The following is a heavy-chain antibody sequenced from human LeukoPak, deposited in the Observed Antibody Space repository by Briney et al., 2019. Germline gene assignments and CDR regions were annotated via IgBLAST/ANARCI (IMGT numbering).Heavy chain of an antibody. CDR3: ARESVVATRGSMGY. CDR1: GYTFTSYD. CDR2: MNPNSGNT. D-gene: IGHD5-12*01. V-gene: IGHV1-8*03. Sequence: ASVKVSCKASGYTFTSYDINWVRQATGQGLEWMGWMNPNSGNTGYAQKFQGRVTITRNTSISTAYMELSSLRSDDTAVYYCARESVVATRGSMGYWGQGTLVTVSS. J-gene: IGHJ4*02.